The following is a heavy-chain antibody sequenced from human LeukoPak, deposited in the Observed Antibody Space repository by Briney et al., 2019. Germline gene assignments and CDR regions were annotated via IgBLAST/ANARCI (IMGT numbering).Heavy chain of an antibody. CDR1: GSFISSAYY. J-gene: IGHJ4*02. CDR3: ARDFSYYYGSGSDYNVGFDY. V-gene: IGHV4-38-2*02. Sequence: SETLSLTFTVSGSFISSAYYWGWLRQPPGKGLEWIGSILHGGRTSYNPSLKSRVTISIDTSKNQFSLKLSSVTAADTAVYYCARDFSYYYGSGSDYNVGFDYWGQGVLVTVSS. D-gene: IGHD3-10*01. CDR2: ILHGGRT.